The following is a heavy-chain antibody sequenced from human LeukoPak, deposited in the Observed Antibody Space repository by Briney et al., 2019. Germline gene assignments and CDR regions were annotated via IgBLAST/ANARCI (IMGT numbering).Heavy chain of an antibody. CDR1: GFTFSTYA. Sequence: AGGSLRLSCAASGFTFSTYAMSWVRQAPGKGLEWVSAISDDSGRIYYADSVKGRFTISRDNSKNTLYLQMNSLRAEDTAVYYCTKESVRRDGSGNYFDYWGQGTLVTVSS. CDR3: TKESVRRDGSGNYFDY. J-gene: IGHJ4*02. V-gene: IGHV3-23*01. CDR2: ISDDSGRI. D-gene: IGHD5-24*01.